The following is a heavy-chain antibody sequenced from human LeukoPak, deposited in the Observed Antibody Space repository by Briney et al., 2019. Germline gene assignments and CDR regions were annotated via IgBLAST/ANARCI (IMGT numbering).Heavy chain of an antibody. D-gene: IGHD3-22*01. Sequence: ASVKVSCKVSGCTLTELSMHWVRQAPGKGLEWMGGFDPEDGETIYAQKFQGRVTMTEDTSTDTAYMELSSLRSEDTAVYYCATDVRFSDSSGYLLDYWGQGTLVTVSS. CDR1: GCTLTELS. J-gene: IGHJ4*02. CDR3: ATDVRFSDSSGYLLDY. V-gene: IGHV1-24*01. CDR2: FDPEDGET.